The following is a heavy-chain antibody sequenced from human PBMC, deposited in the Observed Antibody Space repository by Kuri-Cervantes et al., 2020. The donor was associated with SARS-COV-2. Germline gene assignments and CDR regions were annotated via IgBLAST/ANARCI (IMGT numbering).Heavy chain of an antibody. CDR2: IRYDGSNK. D-gene: IGHD3-3*01. CDR3: VTWYDFWSGYSRGRFDY. J-gene: IGHJ4*02. V-gene: IGHV3-30*02. Sequence: GESLKISCAVSGITFSNSVMHWVRQAPGKGLEWVAFIRYDGSNKYYADSVKGRFTISRDNSKNTLYLQMNSLRAEDTAVYYCVTWYDFWSGYSRGRFDYWGQGTLVTVSS. CDR1: GITFSNSV.